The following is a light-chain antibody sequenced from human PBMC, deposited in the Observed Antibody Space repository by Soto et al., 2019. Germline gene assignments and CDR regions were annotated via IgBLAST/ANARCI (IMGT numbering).Light chain of an antibody. J-gene: IGLJ2*01. Sequence: QSVMIQPPSASGTPGQRVTISCSGSSSNIGSNAVNWFQQVPGTAPKLLIYTNNQRPSGVPDRFSGSKSGTSASLAISGPQSEDEADYYCAAWDDSLNGLVFGGGTKLTVL. CDR1: SSNIGSNA. CDR3: AAWDDSLNGLV. CDR2: TNN. V-gene: IGLV1-44*01.